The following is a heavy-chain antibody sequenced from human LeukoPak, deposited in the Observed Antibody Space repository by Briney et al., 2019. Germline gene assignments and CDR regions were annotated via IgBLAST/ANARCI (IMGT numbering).Heavy chain of an antibody. D-gene: IGHD3-10*01. V-gene: IGHV1-8*02. CDR1: GYTFTGYY. J-gene: IGHJ4*02. Sequence: ASVKVSCKASGYTFTGYYMHWVRQAPGQGLEWMGWMNPNSGNTGYAQKFQGRVTMTRNTSISTAYMELSSLRSEDTAVYYCARGWFGDPAYWGQGTLVTVSS. CDR2: MNPNSGNT. CDR3: ARGWFGDPAY.